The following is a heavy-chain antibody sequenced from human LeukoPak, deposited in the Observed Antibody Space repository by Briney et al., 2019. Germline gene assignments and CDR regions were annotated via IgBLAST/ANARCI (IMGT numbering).Heavy chain of an antibody. CDR2: IFYSGNT. J-gene: IGHJ4*02. CDR1: GGSFSTYY. Sequence: SETLSLTCSVSGGSFSTYYWTWLRQPPGKGLEWIGYIFYSGNTDYNPSLKSRLTISVDTSKNQYSLQLSSVTAADTAVYYCARRAVAITPYYFDYWGQGTLVTVSS. V-gene: IGHV4-59*01. D-gene: IGHD6-19*01. CDR3: ARRAVAITPYYFDY.